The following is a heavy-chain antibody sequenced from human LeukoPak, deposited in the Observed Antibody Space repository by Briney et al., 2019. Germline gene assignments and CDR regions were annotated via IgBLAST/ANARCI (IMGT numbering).Heavy chain of an antibody. Sequence: PSESLSLTCTVSGGSISSYYWSWIRQPPGKGLEWIGYIYYSGGTNYNPSLKSRVTISVDTSKNQFSLKLSSVTAADTAVYYCARGKYCGGDRYFYYWGQGTLVTVSS. CDR2: IYYSGGT. V-gene: IGHV4-59*01. D-gene: IGHD2-21*02. CDR3: ARGKYCGGDRYFYY. J-gene: IGHJ4*02. CDR1: GGSISSYY.